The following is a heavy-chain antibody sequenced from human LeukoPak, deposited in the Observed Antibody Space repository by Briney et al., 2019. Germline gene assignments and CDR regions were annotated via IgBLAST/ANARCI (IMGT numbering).Heavy chain of an antibody. CDR1: AFTFSSYA. V-gene: IGHV3-23*01. CDR3: AKAAIGYRRYFDY. J-gene: IGHJ4*02. CDR2: ISGSGSNT. Sequence: GGSLRLSCAASAFTFSSYAMTWVRQAPGKGLEWVSTISGSGSNTYYADSVKVRFTVSRDNSKNTLYLQMNSLGADDTAVYYCAKAAIGYRRYFDYWGQGTLVTVSS. D-gene: IGHD5-18*01.